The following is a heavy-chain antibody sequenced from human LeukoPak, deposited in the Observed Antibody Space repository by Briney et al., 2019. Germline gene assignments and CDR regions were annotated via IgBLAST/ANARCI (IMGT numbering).Heavy chain of an antibody. D-gene: IGHD6-19*01. J-gene: IGHJ3*02. CDR1: GFTFSSYA. Sequence: GGSLRLSCAASGFTFSSYAMHWVRQAPGKGLEYVSAISSNGGSTYYANSVKGRFTISRDNSKNTLYLQMGSLRAEDMAVYYCARASGWFDAFDIWGQGTMVTVSS. CDR2: ISSNGGST. V-gene: IGHV3-64*01. CDR3: ARASGWFDAFDI.